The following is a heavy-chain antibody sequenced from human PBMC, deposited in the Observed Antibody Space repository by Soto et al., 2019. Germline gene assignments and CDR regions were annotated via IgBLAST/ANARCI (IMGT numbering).Heavy chain of an antibody. D-gene: IGHD3-22*01. V-gene: IGHV5-51*01. CDR3: ARQIYDSDSGPNFQYYFDS. Sequence: PGESLKISCKGSTYTFTNYWIGWVRQMPGKGPEWMGLIYPPDSDTKYSPSFQGQVTISADKPITTVFLQWSSLRASDTAMYYCARQIYDSDSGPNFQYYFDSWGQGTLVTVSS. J-gene: IGHJ4*02. CDR1: TYTFTNYW. CDR2: IYPPDSDT.